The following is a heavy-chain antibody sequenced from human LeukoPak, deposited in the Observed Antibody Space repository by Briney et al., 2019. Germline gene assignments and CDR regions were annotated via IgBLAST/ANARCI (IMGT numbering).Heavy chain of an antibody. CDR2: INPNSGGT. CDR3: ARAYYGSGRPVKFDY. D-gene: IGHD3-10*01. V-gene: IGHV1-2*02. J-gene: IGHJ4*02. CDR1: GYTFSDYY. Sequence: ASVKVSCKASGYTFSDYYMHWVRQAPGQGLEWMGWINPNSGGTNYAQKFQGRVTMTRDTSISTAYMELSRLRSDDTAVYYCARAYYGSGRPVKFDYWGQGTLVTVSS.